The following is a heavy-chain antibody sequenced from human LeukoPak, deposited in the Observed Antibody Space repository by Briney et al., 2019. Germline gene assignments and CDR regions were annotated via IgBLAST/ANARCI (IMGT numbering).Heavy chain of an antibody. CDR2: INSDGSST. Sequence: PGGSLRLSCAASGFPFSTYWMHWVRQAPGKGLVWVSRINSDGSSTNYADSVKGRFTISRDNAKNTLYLQMNSLRAEDTAVYYCARGGAYYYDSTHAFDIWGQGTMVTVSS. CDR3: ARGGAYYYDSTHAFDI. J-gene: IGHJ3*02. CDR1: GFPFSTYW. D-gene: IGHD3-22*01. V-gene: IGHV3-74*01.